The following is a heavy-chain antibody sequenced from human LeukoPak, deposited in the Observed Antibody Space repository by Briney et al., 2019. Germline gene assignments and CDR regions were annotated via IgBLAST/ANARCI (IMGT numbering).Heavy chain of an antibody. J-gene: IGHJ4*02. CDR3: ARADDYGDYFDY. CDR1: GGSISSSSYY. V-gene: IGHV4-39*07. D-gene: IGHD4-17*01. CDR2: IYYSGST. Sequence: SETLSLTCTVSGGSISSSSYYWGWIRQPPGKGLQWIGSIYYSGSTYYNPSLKSRVTISVDTSKNQFSLKLSSVTAADTAVYYCARADDYGDYFDYWGQGTLVTVSS.